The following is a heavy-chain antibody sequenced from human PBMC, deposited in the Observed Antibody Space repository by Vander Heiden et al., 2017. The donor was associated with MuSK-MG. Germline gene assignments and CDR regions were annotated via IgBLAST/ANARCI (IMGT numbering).Heavy chain of an antibody. CDR2: IRSKTYGGTT. Sequence: EVQLVESGGGLVQPGRSLRLSCTASGFTLGDYGVSWFRQAPGKGLEWVGFIRSKTYGGTTEYAASVKGRFTISRDDSKSIAYLQMNSLKTEDTAVYYCTKSWIQLWLLDYWGQGTLVAVSS. D-gene: IGHD5-18*01. J-gene: IGHJ4*02. V-gene: IGHV3-49*03. CDR1: GFTLGDYG. CDR3: TKSWIQLWLLDY.